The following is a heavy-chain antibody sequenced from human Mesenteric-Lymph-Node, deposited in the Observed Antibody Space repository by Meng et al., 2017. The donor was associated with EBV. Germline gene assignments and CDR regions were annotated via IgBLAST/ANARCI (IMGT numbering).Heavy chain of an antibody. D-gene: IGHD1-14*01. J-gene: IGHJ4*02. CDR1: RRSKYSRGHY. CDR3: VGDQFNISWYKY. CDR2: VYYSGCD. Sequence: LPEAARGRYKAWVLLLRSGPLARRSKYSRGHYWGRLAQTPGRGLGRIVTVYYSGCDYYSPSLNSHVTITIDTAKNQFSLKLNCVTGAETAGYYCVGDQFNISWYKYWGQGTLVTVSS. V-gene: IGHV4-39*07.